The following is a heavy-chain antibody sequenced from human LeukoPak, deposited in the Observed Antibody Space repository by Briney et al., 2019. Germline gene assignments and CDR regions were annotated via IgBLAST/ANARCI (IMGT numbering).Heavy chain of an antibody. CDR2: ISAYNGNT. J-gene: IGHJ6*02. D-gene: IGHD4-23*01. V-gene: IGHV1-18*01. Sequence: ASVKVSCKASGYTFINYDIRWVRQAPGQGPEWMGWISAYNGNTNYAQKFQGRVTMTTDTSTSTAYMELRSLRSDDTAVYYCAREVTHHVYYGMDVWGQGTTVTVSS. CDR1: GYTFINYD. CDR3: AREVTHHVYYGMDV.